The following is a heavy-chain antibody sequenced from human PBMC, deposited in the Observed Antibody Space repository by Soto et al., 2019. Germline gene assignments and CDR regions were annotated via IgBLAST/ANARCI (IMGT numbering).Heavy chain of an antibody. Sequence: VSGPKLVNPTQTLTLTCNFSGFSLNGNGVGVGWTRQPPGKALEWLALIYWAGDLRYSPALKSRLTITQDPSKDQVVLTMTNMDPTDSDTYYCAHGYVQLLSTFHYFDSWGQGIRVTVSS. CDR2: IYWAGDL. CDR3: AHGYVQLLSTFHYFDS. CDR1: GFSLNGNGVG. D-gene: IGHD5-12*01. V-gene: IGHV2-5*02. J-gene: IGHJ4*02.